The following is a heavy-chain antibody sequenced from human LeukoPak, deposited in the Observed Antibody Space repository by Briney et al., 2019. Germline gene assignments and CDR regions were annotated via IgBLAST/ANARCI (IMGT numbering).Heavy chain of an antibody. V-gene: IGHV3-21*01. CDR3: ARDKGVPAAGSDY. CDR2: ISSSSSYI. J-gene: IGHJ4*02. Sequence: GGSLRLSCAASGFTFSSYSMNWVRQAPGKGLEWVSSISSSSSYIYYADSVKGRFTISRDNAKNSLYLQMNSLRAEDTAVYYCARDKGVPAAGSDYWGQGTLVTVSS. D-gene: IGHD2-2*01. CDR1: GFTFSSYS.